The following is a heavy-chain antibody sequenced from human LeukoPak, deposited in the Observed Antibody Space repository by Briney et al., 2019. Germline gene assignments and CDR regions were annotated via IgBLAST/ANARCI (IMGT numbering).Heavy chain of an antibody. CDR2: IIPIFGTA. Sequence: SVKVSCKASGGTFSSYAISWVRQAPGQGLEWMGGIIPIFGTANYAQKFQGRVTITTDESTSTAYMELSSLRSEDTAVYYCAISGYSSSWDSDYWGQGTLVTVST. D-gene: IGHD6-13*01. J-gene: IGHJ4*02. CDR1: GGTFSSYA. V-gene: IGHV1-69*05. CDR3: AISGYSSSWDSDY.